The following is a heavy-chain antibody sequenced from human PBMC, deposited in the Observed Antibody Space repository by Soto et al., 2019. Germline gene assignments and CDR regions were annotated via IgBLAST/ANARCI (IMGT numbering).Heavy chain of an antibody. D-gene: IGHD3-10*01. V-gene: IGHV3-23*01. J-gene: IGHJ6*02. CDR1: GFTFSSYA. CDR3: ARAVGRGVPPTDGMDV. CDR2: ISGSGGST. Sequence: EVQLLESGGGLVQPGGSLRLSCAASGFTFSSYAMSWVRQAPGKGLEWVSAISGSGGSTYYADSVKGRFTISRDNSKNTLYLQMNSLRAEDTAVYYCARAVGRGVPPTDGMDVWGQGTTVTVSS.